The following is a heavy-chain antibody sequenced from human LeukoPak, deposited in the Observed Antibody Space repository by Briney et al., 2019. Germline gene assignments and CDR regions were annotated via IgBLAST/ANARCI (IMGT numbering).Heavy chain of an antibody. CDR1: GYSISSGYY. Sequence: KPSETLSLSCTVSGYSISSGYYWGWIRQPPGKGLEWIGSIYHSGSTYYNPSLKSRVTISVDTSKNQFSLKLSSVTAADTAVYYCARELKGYSSSWYYRGDAFDIWGQGTMVTVSS. D-gene: IGHD6-13*01. V-gene: IGHV4-38-2*02. CDR3: ARELKGYSSSWYYRGDAFDI. CDR2: IYHSGST. J-gene: IGHJ3*02.